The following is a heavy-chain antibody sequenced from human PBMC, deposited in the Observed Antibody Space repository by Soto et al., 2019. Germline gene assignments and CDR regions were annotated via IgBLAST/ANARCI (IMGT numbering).Heavy chain of an antibody. J-gene: IGHJ6*02. V-gene: IGHV1-2*02. Sequence: QVQLVQSGAEVKKPAASVKVSCKASGYSLRSNYVHWVRQAPGQGLEKMGWINPNSSGTVYAQKIQGRVSMTRDASLTTAYMQLNRLTSDDTAVYYCARDLIVDGPGNYGMDVWGQGTTVTVSS. D-gene: IGHD3-22*01. CDR1: GYSLRSNY. CDR2: INPNSSGT. CDR3: ARDLIVDGPGNYGMDV.